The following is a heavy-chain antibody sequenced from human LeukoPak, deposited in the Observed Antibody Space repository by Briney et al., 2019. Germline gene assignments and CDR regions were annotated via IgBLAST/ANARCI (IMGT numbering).Heavy chain of an antibody. V-gene: IGHV1-2*02. CDR2: INPNSGGT. J-gene: IGHJ4*02. CDR1: GYTFTGYY. D-gene: IGHD6-6*01. CDR3: ARSSSAQLCEY. Sequence: ASVKVSCKASGYTFTGYYMHWVRQAPGQGLEWMGWINPNSGGTNYTQKFQGRVTMTWDTSISTGYMELSRLRSDDTAVYYCARSSSAQLCEYWGQGTLVTVSS.